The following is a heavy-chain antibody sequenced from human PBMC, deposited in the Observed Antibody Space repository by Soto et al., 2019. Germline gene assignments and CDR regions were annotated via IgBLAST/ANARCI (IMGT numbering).Heavy chain of an antibody. CDR3: AKFFVETGSNSGWPWSFHY. Sequence: EVQLLESGGGLVQPGRSLRLSCAASGFTFSNYAMSWVRQAPGQGLDWVSAVSGSGGTTYYADSVKGRFTISRHNSKNTLFLQVNSLRAEDAAVYYCAKFFVETGSNSGWPWSFHYWGQGTLVTVSS. CDR1: GFTFSNYA. V-gene: IGHV3-23*01. J-gene: IGHJ4*02. CDR2: VSGSGGTT. D-gene: IGHD6-25*01.